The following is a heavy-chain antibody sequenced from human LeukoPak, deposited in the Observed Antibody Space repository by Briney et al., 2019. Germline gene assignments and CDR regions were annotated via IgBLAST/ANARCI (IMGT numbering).Heavy chain of an antibody. V-gene: IGHV1-18*01. Sequence: ASVKVSCKSSGYTFTSYGISWVRQPPGQGLEWMGWISAYNGNTNYAQKLHGRFTMTTDTSTSTAYMELRSLRSDETAVYYCARDVATSYGELPTEYWGQGTLVTVSS. J-gene: IGHJ4*02. D-gene: IGHD4-17*01. CDR2: ISAYNGNT. CDR1: GYTFTSYG. CDR3: ARDVATSYGELPTEY.